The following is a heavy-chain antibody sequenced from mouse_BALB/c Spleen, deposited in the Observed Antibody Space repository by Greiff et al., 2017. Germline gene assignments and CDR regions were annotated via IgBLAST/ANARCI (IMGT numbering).Heavy chain of an antibody. V-gene: IGHV5-17*02. J-gene: IGHJ4*01. Sequence: EVNVVESGGGLVQPGGSRKLSCAASGFTFSSFGMHWVRQAPEKGLEWVAYISSGSSTIYYADTVKGRFTISRDNPKNTLFLQMTSLRSEDTAMYYCARPMITTGYAMDYWGQGTSVTVSS. D-gene: IGHD2-4*01. CDR2: ISSGSSTI. CDR3: ARPMITTGYAMDY. CDR1: GFTFSSFG.